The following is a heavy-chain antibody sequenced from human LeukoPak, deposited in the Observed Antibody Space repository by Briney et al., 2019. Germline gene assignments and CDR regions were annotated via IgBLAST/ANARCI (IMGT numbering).Heavy chain of an antibody. J-gene: IGHJ4*02. CDR3: ARVSQTPGGRGYFDY. Sequence: PGGSLRLSCAASGFTFSSYGMHWVRQAPGKGLEWVSYISSSSSTIYYADSVKGRFTISRDNAKNSLYLQMNSLRAEDTAVYYCARVSQTPGGRGYFDYWGQGTLVTVSS. CDR1: GFTFSSYG. V-gene: IGHV3-48*01. D-gene: IGHD2-15*01. CDR2: ISSSSSTI.